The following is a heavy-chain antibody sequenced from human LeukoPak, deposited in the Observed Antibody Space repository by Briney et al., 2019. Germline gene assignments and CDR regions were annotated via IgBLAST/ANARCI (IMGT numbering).Heavy chain of an antibody. CDR2: IRYDGSNK. D-gene: IGHD1-26*01. V-gene: IGHV3-30*02. CDR3: AEVRGALYFFDY. CDR1: GFTFSSYG. Sequence: GGSLRLSCAASGFTFSSYGMHWVRQAPGKGLEWVAFIRYDGSNKYYADSVKGRFTISRDNSKNTLYLQMNSLRAEDTAVYYCAEVRGALYFFDYWGQGALVTVSS. J-gene: IGHJ4*02.